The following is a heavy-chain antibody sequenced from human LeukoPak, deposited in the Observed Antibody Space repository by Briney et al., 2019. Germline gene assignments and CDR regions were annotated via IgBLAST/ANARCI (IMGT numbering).Heavy chain of an antibody. CDR2: INGGGGGT. Sequence: GGSLRLSCAASGFTFSSFAMSWVRQAPGKGLEWVSTINGGGGGTYYADSVKGRFTISRDNSKNTVYLQLNSLGAEDTAVYYCAKVPDYYGSGSVDYWGQGTLVTVSP. V-gene: IGHV3-23*01. CDR1: GFTFSSFA. CDR3: AKVPDYYGSGSVDY. J-gene: IGHJ4*02. D-gene: IGHD3-10*01.